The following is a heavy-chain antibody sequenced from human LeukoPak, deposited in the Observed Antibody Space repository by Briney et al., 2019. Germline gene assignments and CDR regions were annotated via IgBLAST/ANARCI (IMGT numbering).Heavy chain of an antibody. J-gene: IGHJ4*02. CDR3: AKERSSSEFFDY. CDR2: ISGSGGRT. D-gene: IGHD3-22*01. V-gene: IGHV3-23*01. CDR1: GFSFSTYA. Sequence: GGSLRLSCAASGFSFSTYAMSWVRQAPGKGLEWVSAISGSGGRTYYADSVKGRFTVSRDNSKNTLYLQMNSLRAEDTAVYYCAKERSSSEFFDYWGQGTLVTVSS.